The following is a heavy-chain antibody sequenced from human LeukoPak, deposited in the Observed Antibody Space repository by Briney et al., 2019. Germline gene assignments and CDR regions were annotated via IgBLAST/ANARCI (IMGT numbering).Heavy chain of an antibody. J-gene: IGHJ4*02. CDR2: ISWNSGSI. V-gene: IGHV3-9*01. CDR3: AKDSY. CDR1: GFTFDDYA. Sequence: PGGSLRLSCATSGFTFDDYAMHWVRQAPGKGLEWASGISWNSGSIGYADSVKGRFTISRDNAKNSLYLQMNSLRAEDTALYYCAKDSYWGQGTLVTVSS.